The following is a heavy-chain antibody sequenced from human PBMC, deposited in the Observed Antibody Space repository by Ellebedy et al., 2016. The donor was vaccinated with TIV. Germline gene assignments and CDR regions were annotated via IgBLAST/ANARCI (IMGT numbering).Heavy chain of an antibody. V-gene: IGHV3-30-3*01. J-gene: IGHJ4*02. CDR2: ISYDGSNK. CDR1: GFTFSSYA. D-gene: IGHD3-10*01. CDR3: ARSSGHDY. Sequence: GGSLRLXCAASGFTFSSYAMHWVRQAPGKGLEWVAVISYDGSNKYYADSVKGRFTISRDNAKSSLYLQMNSLRAEDTAVYYCARSSGHDYWGQGTLVTVSS.